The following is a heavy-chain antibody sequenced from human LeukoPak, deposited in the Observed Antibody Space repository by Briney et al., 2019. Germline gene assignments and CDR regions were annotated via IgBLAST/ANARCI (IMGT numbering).Heavy chain of an antibody. J-gene: IGHJ4*02. CDR1: GFTFSSYA. D-gene: IGHD4-17*01. V-gene: IGHV3-30-3*01. CDR2: ISYDGSNK. Sequence: PGGSLRLSCAASGFTFSSYAMHWVRQAPGKGLEWVAVISYDGSNKYYADSVKGRFTISRDNSKNTLYLQMNSLRAEDTAVYYCARDPYRSGDYVGYFDYWGQGTLVTVSS. CDR3: ARDPYRSGDYVGYFDY.